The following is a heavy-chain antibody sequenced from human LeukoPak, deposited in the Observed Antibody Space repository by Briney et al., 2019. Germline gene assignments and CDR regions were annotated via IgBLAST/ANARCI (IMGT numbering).Heavy chain of an antibody. V-gene: IGHV3-33*01. CDR1: GFTFSSYG. CDR2: IWYDGSNK. CDR3: ARARYCSSTSCYGGFDP. D-gene: IGHD2-2*01. J-gene: IGHJ5*02. Sequence: GGSLRLSCAAPGFTFSSYGMHWVRQAPGKGLEWVAVIWYDGSNKYYADSVKGRFTISRDNSKNTLYLQMNSLRAEDTAVYYCARARYCSSTSCYGGFDPWGQGTLVTVSS.